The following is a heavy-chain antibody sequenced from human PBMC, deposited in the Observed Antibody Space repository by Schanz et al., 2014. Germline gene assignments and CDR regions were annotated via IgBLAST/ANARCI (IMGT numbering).Heavy chain of an antibody. J-gene: IGHJ4*02. V-gene: IGHV3-21*03. CDR1: TSIFNHAW. CDR2: ISSRSSHI. D-gene: IGHD1-26*01. Sequence: EVQLVESGGGLVKPGGSLRLSCAASTSIFNHAWMSWVRQAPGKGLEWVSSISSRSSHIYYADSVKGRFTVSRDNAKNSVYLQMNSLRAEDTGLYFCARGGSGSHYRLDYWGQGTLVTVSS. CDR3: ARGGSGSHYRLDY.